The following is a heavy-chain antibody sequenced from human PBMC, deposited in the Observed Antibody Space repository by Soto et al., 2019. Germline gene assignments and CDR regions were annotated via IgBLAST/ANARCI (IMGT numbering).Heavy chain of an antibody. Sequence: QVRLLQSGAEVKKPGSSVKLSCKVSGGNSNSYSIAWARQAPGQGLQWLGTIVPLSGTPNHAQQFQARVTITADTSTNTAYLELSSLRSEDTAIYYCARDWRQMSRGGFFDYWGQGSLVTISS. CDR1: GGNSNSYS. J-gene: IGHJ4*02. CDR2: IVPLSGTP. V-gene: IGHV1-69*06. CDR3: ARDWRQMSRGGFFDY. D-gene: IGHD3-16*01.